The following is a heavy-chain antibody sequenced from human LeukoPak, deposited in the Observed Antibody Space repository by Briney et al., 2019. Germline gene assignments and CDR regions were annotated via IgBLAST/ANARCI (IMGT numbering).Heavy chain of an antibody. Sequence: SETLSLTCAVYGGSFSGYYWSWIRQPPGKGLEWIGEINHSGSTNYNPSLKRRVTISVDTSKNQFSLKLSSVTAADTAVYYCSSGRILFDYWGQGTLVTVSS. D-gene: IGHD3-10*01. CDR3: SSGRILFDY. J-gene: IGHJ4*02. V-gene: IGHV4-34*01. CDR1: GGSFSGYY. CDR2: INHSGST.